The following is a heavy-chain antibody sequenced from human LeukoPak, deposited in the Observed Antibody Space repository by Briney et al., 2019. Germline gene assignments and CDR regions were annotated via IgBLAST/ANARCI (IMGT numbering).Heavy chain of an antibody. V-gene: IGHV4-34*01. J-gene: IGHJ5*02. CDR3: ARGGYDFWSGPRGWFDP. Sequence: SETLSLTCAVYGGSFSGYYWSWIRQPPGKGLEWIGEINHSGSTNYNPSLKGRVTISVDTSKNQFSLKLSSVTAADTAVYYCARGGYDFWSGPRGWFDPWGQGTLVTVSS. CDR2: INHSGST. D-gene: IGHD3-3*01. CDR1: GGSFSGYY.